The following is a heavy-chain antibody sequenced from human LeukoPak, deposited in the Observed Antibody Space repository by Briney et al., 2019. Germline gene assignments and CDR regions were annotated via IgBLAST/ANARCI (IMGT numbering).Heavy chain of an antibody. CDR3: ARLDEYSSSSRYYGMDV. J-gene: IGHJ6*02. D-gene: IGHD6-6*01. CDR1: GGTFSSYG. V-gene: IGHV1-69*13. Sequence: GVSVKVSCKASGGTFSSYGISWVRQAPGQGLEWMGGIIPIFGTANYAQKFQGRVTITADESTSTAYMELSSLRSEDTAVYYCARLDEYSSSSRYYGMDVWGLGTTVTVSS. CDR2: IIPIFGTA.